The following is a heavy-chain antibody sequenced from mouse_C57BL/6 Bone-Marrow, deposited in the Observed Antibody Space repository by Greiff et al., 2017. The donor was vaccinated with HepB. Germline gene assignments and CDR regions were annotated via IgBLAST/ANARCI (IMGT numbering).Heavy chain of an antibody. CDR1: GYTFTSYW. Sequence: QVQLQQPGAELVRPGSSVKLSCKASGYTFTSYWMHWVKQRPIQGLEWIGNIDPSDSETHYNQKFKDKATLTVDKSSSTAYMQLSSLTSEDSAVYYCARYDYDDGGCAYWGQGTLVTVSA. CDR3: ARYDYDDGGCAY. D-gene: IGHD2-4*01. V-gene: IGHV1-52*01. J-gene: IGHJ3*01. CDR2: IDPSDSET.